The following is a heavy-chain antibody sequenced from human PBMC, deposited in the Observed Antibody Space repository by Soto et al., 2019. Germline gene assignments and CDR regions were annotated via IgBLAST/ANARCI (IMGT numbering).Heavy chain of an antibody. CDR1: VFTFSSYG. CDR3: ALFLDWDLGFDP. CDR2: ISYDGGNK. D-gene: IGHD3-9*01. V-gene: IGHV3-30*03. J-gene: IGHJ5*02. Sequence: GGSLRLSCASSVFTFSSYGMHCVRQSPGKWLEWVAVISYDGGNKYYADSVKGRFTISRDNSKNTLYLQMNSLRAEDTAVYYCALFLDWDLGFDPWGQGTLGPVSS.